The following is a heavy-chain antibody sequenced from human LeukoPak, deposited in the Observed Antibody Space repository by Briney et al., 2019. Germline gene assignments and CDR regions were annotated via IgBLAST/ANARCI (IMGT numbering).Heavy chain of an antibody. V-gene: IGHV1-69*05. CDR2: IIPIFGTA. J-gene: IGHJ4*02. CDR1: GGTFSSYA. CDR3: ARDPQLVGTYFDY. Sequence: SVKVSCKASGGTFSSYAISWVRQAPGQGLEWMGGIIPIFGTANYAQKFQGRVTITTDESTSTAYMELSSLRSEDTAVYYCARDPQLVGTYFDYWGQGTLVTVSS. D-gene: IGHD6-6*01.